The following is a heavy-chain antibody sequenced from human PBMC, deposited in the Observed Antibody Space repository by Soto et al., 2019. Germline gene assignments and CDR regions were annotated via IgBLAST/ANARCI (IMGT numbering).Heavy chain of an antibody. V-gene: IGHV3-23*01. Sequence: VQLLESGGGLVQPGGSLRLSCAASGFSFSNYAVTWVRQAPGKGLEWVSAISASGGSTYYADAVKGRFTISRDNSKNTVKLEMNSLRAEDTAVYYCAKRLWSGSNSVGNGMDVWGQGTTVTVSS. CDR3: AKRLWSGSNSVGNGMDV. CDR1: GFSFSNYA. D-gene: IGHD3-3*01. CDR2: ISASGGST. J-gene: IGHJ6*02.